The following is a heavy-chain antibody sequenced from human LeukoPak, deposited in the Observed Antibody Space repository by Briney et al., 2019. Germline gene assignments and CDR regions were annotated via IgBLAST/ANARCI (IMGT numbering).Heavy chain of an antibody. CDR1: GFTFSNTW. Sequence: GGSLRLSCAASGFTFSNTWMSWVRQAPGKGLEWVGRIKSKTDGGTTDYAAPVKGRFTIARDDSKNTLYLQMNSLKTEDTDVYYCTRGLRAADNNWGLGTLVTVSS. CDR2: IKSKTDGGTT. D-gene: IGHD6-13*01. J-gene: IGHJ4*02. V-gene: IGHV3-15*01. CDR3: TRGLRAADNN.